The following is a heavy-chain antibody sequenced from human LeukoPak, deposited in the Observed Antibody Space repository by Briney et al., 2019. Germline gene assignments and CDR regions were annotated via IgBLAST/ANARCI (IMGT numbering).Heavy chain of an antibody. CDR2: IRYDGSNK. Sequence: GGSLRLSCAASGFTFSSYGMHWVRQAPGKGPEWVAFIRYDGSNKYYADSVKGRFTISRDNSKNTLYLQMNSLRAEDTAVYYCAKSNCSSTSCYTNWFDPWGQGTLVTVSS. CDR1: GFTFSSYG. J-gene: IGHJ5*02. D-gene: IGHD2-2*02. V-gene: IGHV3-30*02. CDR3: AKSNCSSTSCYTNWFDP.